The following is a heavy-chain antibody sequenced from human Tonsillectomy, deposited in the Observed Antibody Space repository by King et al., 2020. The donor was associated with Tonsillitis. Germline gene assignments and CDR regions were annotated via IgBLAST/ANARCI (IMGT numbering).Heavy chain of an antibody. CDR3: AKWGYCSGGRCYPLSYFFDY. D-gene: IGHD2-15*01. CDR1: GFTFSSYA. CDR2: ITSSSGST. V-gene: IGHV3-23*04. Sequence: VQLVESGGDLVQPGGSLRLSCAASGFTFSSYAMSWVRQAPGKGLEWGSSITSSSGSTYYADSVKGRFTISRDNSKNTLYLQMKSLRSEDTAVYYCAKWGYCSGGRCYPLSYFFDYWGQGTLVTVSS. J-gene: IGHJ4*02.